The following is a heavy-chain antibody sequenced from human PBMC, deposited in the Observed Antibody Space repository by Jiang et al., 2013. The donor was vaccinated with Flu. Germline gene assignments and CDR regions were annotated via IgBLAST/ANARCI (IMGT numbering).Heavy chain of an antibody. CDR1: GYTFTNYG. J-gene: IGHJ4*01. V-gene: IGHV1-18*01. D-gene: IGHD3-9*01. CDR2: ISDYNRNT. Sequence: GAEVKKPGASVKVSCKASGYTFTNYGISWVRQAPGQGLEWMGWISDYNRNTKYAQRLQGRVTVTTDTSTSTAYMELRSLRSDDTAVYYCARTKXILTGYYRGSYYFDY. CDR3: ARTKXILTGYYRGSYYFDY.